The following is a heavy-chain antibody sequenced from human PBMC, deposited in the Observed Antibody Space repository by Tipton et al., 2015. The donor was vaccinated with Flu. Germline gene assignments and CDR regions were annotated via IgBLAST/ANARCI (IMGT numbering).Heavy chain of an antibody. CDR1: GGSISSGDYY. D-gene: IGHD3-3*01. J-gene: IGHJ5*02. V-gene: IGHV4-30-4*01. CDR3: ARAYDFWSGHYGVGWFDP. CDR2: IYYSGST. Sequence: TLSLTCTVSGGSISSGDYYWSWIRQPPGKGLEWIGYIYYSGSTYYNPSLKSRVTISVDTSKNQFSLKLSSVTAADTAVYYCARAYDFWSGHYGVGWFDPWGQGTLVTVSS.